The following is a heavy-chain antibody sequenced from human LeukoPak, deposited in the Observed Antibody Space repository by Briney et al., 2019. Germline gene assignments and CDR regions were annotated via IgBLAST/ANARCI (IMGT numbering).Heavy chain of an antibody. V-gene: IGHV3-21*01. D-gene: IGHD3-9*01. J-gene: IGHJ6*03. CDR2: ISSSSSYI. Sequence: GGSLRLSCAASGFTFSSYSMNWVRQAPGKGLEWVSSISSSSSYIYYADSVKGRFTISRDNAKNSLYLQMNSLRAEDTAVYYCARDQSYDILAGYYNAHYYYYYYMDVWGKGTTVTISS. CDR3: ARDQSYDILAGYYNAHYYYYYYMDV. CDR1: GFTFSSYS.